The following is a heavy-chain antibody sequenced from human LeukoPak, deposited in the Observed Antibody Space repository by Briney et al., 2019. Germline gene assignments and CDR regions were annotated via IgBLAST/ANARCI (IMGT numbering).Heavy chain of an antibody. J-gene: IGHJ4*02. CDR2: ISGSGGST. V-gene: IGHV3-23*01. CDR1: GFTFSTYG. D-gene: IGHD6-13*01. CDR3: AKRAGYSSSWYLPLDY. Sequence: GGSLRLSCAASGFTFSTYGMSWVRQAPGKGLEWVSGISGSGGSTYYADSVKGRFTISRDNSKNTLYLQMNSLRAEDTAVYYCAKRAGYSSSWYLPLDYWGQGTLVTVSS.